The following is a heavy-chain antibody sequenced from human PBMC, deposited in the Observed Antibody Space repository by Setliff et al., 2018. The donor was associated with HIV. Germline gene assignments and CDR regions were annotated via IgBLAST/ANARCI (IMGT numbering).Heavy chain of an antibody. Sequence: SETLSLTCSVSGVSIDNNKYYWTWIRQPPGKGLEWTGSIYHTGRTYYNRSLESRLTISIDTSKNQFSLKLTSVTAADKAVYFCARHFPSISLFFGDPGSFDRWGQGALVTVSS. V-gene: IGHV4-39*01. CDR1: GVSIDNNKYY. J-gene: IGHJ4*02. CDR2: IYHTGRT. D-gene: IGHD3-10*01. CDR3: ARHFPSISLFFGDPGSFDR.